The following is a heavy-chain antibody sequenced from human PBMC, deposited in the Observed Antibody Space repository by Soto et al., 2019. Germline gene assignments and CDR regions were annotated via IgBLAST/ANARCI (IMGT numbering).Heavy chain of an antibody. Sequence: GGSLRLSCTASGFTFSSYAMHWVRQAPGRGLEWVAVVSYDGSIENYVDSVRGRFTISRDNSKNTVFLQMNSLRVEDMAVYYCAKDLYYYDFSLDDSWGQGTLVTVSS. J-gene: IGHJ5*02. CDR1: GFTFSSYA. CDR2: VSYDGSIE. D-gene: IGHD3-16*01. CDR3: AKDLYYYDFSLDDS. V-gene: IGHV3-30*18.